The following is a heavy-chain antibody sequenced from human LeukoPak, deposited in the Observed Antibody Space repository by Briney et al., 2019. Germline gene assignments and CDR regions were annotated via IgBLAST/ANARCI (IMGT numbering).Heavy chain of an antibody. CDR2: IYPDDSDT. D-gene: IGHD2-21*02. Sequence: GESLKISCKDSGYSFTGYWIGWVRQMPGKGLEWMGIIYPDDSDTKYSPSFHGHVTISADKSINTAYLQWSSLKASDTAMYYCARRRLCGSDCFAFDIWGQGTMVTVSS. CDR1: GYSFTGYW. J-gene: IGHJ3*02. CDR3: ARRRLCGSDCFAFDI. V-gene: IGHV5-51*01.